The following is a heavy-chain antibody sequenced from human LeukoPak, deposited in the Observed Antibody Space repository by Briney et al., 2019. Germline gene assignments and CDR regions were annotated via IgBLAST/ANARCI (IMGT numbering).Heavy chain of an antibody. CDR1: GFIFSSYE. D-gene: IGHD3-22*01. CDR2: ISGGGGTI. J-gene: IGHJ3*02. V-gene: IGHV3-48*03. Sequence: GGSLRLSCAASGFIFSSYEMDWVRQAPGKGLEWISYISGGGGTIYYADSVKGRFTISRDNSKNSLYLQMSSLRAEDTAVYYCAREFTSDTSGFDAFHIWGQGTPVTVSS. CDR3: AREFTSDTSGFDAFHI.